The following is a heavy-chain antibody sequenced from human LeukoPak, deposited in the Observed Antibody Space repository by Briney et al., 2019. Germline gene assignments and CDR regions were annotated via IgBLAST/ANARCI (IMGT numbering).Heavy chain of an antibody. V-gene: IGHV3-30*02. Sequence: GGSLRLSCAASGFTFSSYGMHWVRQAPGKGLEWVAFIRYDGSNKYYADSVKGRFTISRDNSKNTLYLQMNSLRAEDTAVYYCVRDHYWAFDYWGQGTLVTVSS. CDR2: IRYDGSNK. D-gene: IGHD2-15*01. CDR3: VRDHYWAFDY. J-gene: IGHJ4*02. CDR1: GFTFSSYG.